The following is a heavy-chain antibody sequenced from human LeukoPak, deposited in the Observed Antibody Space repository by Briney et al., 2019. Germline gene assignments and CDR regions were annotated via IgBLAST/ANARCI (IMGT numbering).Heavy chain of an antibody. D-gene: IGHD3-3*01. V-gene: IGHV1-8*01. CDR1: GYTFTSYD. CDR2: MNPNSGNT. CDR3: ARSGYDFWSGYLTYYYYGMDV. J-gene: IGHJ6*02. Sequence: ASVKVSCKASGYTFTSYDINWVRQATGQGLEWMGWMNPNSGNTGYAQKFQGRVTMTRNTSIGTAYMELSSLRSEDTAVYYCARSGYDFWSGYLTYYYYGMDVWGQGTTVTVSS.